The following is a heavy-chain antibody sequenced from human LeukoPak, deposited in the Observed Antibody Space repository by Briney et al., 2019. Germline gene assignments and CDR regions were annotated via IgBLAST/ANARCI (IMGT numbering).Heavy chain of an antibody. Sequence: SSQTLSLTCAVSGGSISSGGYSWSWIRQPPGKGLEWIGYIYHSGSTYYNPSLKSRVTISVDTSKNQFSLKLSSVTAADTAVYYCARSGAQRPFSYQQHPWGQGTLVTVSS. CDR1: GGSISSGGYS. CDR3: ARSGAQRPFSYQQHP. J-gene: IGHJ5*02. CDR2: IYHSGST. D-gene: IGHD6-13*01. V-gene: IGHV4-30-2*01.